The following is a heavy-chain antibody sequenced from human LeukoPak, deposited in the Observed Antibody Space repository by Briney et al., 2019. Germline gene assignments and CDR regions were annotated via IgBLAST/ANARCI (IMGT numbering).Heavy chain of an antibody. CDR2: ISGSDGST. Sequence: GGSLRLSCAASGCTFSSYSMSWVRQAPGKGLEWVSAISGSDGSTYYADSVKGRFTIPRDNSKKTLYLQMNSLRAEDTAVYYCAKEPGSGSFPPYGMDVWGQGTTVTVSS. CDR3: AKEPGSGSFPPYGMDV. CDR1: GCTFSSYS. D-gene: IGHD3-10*01. V-gene: IGHV3-23*01. J-gene: IGHJ6*02.